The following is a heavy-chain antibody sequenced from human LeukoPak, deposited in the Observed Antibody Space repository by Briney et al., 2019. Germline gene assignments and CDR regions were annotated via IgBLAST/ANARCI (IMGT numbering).Heavy chain of an antibody. CDR3: ARDRSGMGQLVPYFDY. Sequence: SQTLSLTCAISGDSVSSNSAAWNWIWQSPSRGLEWLGRTYYRSKWYNDYAVSVKSRITIHPDTSKNQFSLQLNSVTPEDTAVYYCARDRSGMGQLVPYFDYWGQGTLVTVSS. V-gene: IGHV6-1*01. CDR1: GDSVSSNSAA. J-gene: IGHJ4*02. CDR2: TYYRSKWYN. D-gene: IGHD6-6*01.